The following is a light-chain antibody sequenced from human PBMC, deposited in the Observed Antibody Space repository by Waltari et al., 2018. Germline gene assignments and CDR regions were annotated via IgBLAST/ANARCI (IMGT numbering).Light chain of an antibody. CDR3: QQRSKSFT. CDR1: QSISSY. CDR2: DAS. Sequence: EIVLKQSPATLSLSPGDRAPLSCRASQSISSYLAWYQQKPGQAPRLLIYDASTRATGIPARFSGSGSVTDFTLTISSLEPEDFAIYYCQQRSKSFTFGPGTKVDMK. V-gene: IGKV3-11*01. J-gene: IGKJ3*01.